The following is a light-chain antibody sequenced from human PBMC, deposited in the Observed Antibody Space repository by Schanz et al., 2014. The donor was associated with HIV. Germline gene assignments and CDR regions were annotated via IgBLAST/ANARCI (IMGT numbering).Light chain of an antibody. J-gene: IGLJ2*01. CDR2: DVN. CDR1: NSDIGAYNY. Sequence: QSALTQPAFVSGSPGQSIAISCTGTNSDIGAYNYVSWYQQHPDKAPKLIIYDVNNRPSGVSNRFSGSKSGNTASLTISGLQAEDEADYYCSSHAGRNSFVVFGGGTKLTVL. V-gene: IGLV2-14*03. CDR3: SSHAGRNSFVV.